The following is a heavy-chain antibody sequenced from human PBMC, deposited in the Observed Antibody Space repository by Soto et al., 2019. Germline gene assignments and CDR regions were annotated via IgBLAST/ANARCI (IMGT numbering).Heavy chain of an antibody. V-gene: IGHV4-31*03. CDR2: IYYSGST. J-gene: IGHJ6*02. CDR3: ASYCSSTSCYTPRKGYYGMDV. CDR1: GGSISSGGYY. Sequence: PSETLSLTCTVSGGSISSGGYYWSWIRQHPGKGLEWIGYIYYSGSTYYNPSLKSRVTISVDTSMNQFSLKLSSVTAADTAVYYCASYCSSTSCYTPRKGYYGMDVWGQGTTVTVSS. D-gene: IGHD2-2*02.